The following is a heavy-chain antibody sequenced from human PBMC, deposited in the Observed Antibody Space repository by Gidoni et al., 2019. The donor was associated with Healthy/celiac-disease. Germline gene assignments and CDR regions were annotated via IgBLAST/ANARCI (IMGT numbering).Heavy chain of an antibody. CDR3: ARDDYAAFDL. J-gene: IGHJ3*01. V-gene: IGHV3-7*03. CDR1: GFAFSAHW. Sequence: EVQLVESGGGLVQPGGSLRLSCAASGFAFSAHWMSWVRQAPGKGLEWVANIKDDGSEKYYVDSVKGRFTISRDNAKNSLYLQMTSLRAEDTAIYYCARDDYAAFDLWGQGTMVTISS. CDR2: IKDDGSEK. D-gene: IGHD4-17*01.